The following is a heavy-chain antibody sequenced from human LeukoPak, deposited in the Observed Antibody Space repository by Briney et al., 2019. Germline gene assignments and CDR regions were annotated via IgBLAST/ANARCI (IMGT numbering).Heavy chain of an antibody. Sequence: ASVKVSCKASGYTFTSYGISWVRQAPGQGLEWMGRIIPILGIANYAQKFQGRVTITADKSTSTAYMELSSLRSEDTAVYYCARSEDYYDSSGYYDYWGQGTLVTVSS. CDR3: ARSEDYYDSSGYYDY. J-gene: IGHJ4*02. D-gene: IGHD3-22*01. CDR2: IIPILGIA. V-gene: IGHV1-69*04. CDR1: GYTFTSYG.